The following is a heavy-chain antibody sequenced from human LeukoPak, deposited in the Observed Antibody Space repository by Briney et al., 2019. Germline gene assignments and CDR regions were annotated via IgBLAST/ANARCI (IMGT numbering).Heavy chain of an antibody. CDR2: ISANDGNT. Sequence: ASVKVSCKASGYTFTSYGISWVRQAPGQGLERMGWISANDGNTDYPQKLQGRVTMTTDTSTSTAYMELRSLRSDDTAVYYCARESHVTREDYWGQGTLVTVSS. CDR3: ARESHVTREDY. CDR1: GYTFTSYG. J-gene: IGHJ4*02. V-gene: IGHV1-18*01. D-gene: IGHD3-10*01.